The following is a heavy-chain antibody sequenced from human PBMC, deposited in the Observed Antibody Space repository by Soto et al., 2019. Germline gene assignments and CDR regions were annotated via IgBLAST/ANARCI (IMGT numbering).Heavy chain of an antibody. CDR2: ISYDGSNK. V-gene: IGHV3-30*18. J-gene: IGHJ4*02. D-gene: IGHD2-15*01. CDR1: GFTFSSYG. CDR3: AKDRRKVVVAAPFDY. Sequence: QVQLVESGGGVVQPGRSLRLSCAASGFTFSSYGMHWVRQAPGKGLEWVAVISYDGSNKYYADFVKGRFTISRDNSKNTLYLPMNSLRAEDTAVYYCAKDRRKVVVAAPFDYWGQGTLVSVSS.